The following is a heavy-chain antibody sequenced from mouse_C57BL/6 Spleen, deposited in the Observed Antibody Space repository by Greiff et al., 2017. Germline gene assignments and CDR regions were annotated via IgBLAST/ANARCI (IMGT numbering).Heavy chain of an antibody. CDR2: IDTEDGEN. D-gene: IGHD2-4*01. V-gene: IGHV14-2*01. CDR3: ARSTHYDKETWFAY. J-gene: IGHJ3*01. Sequence: EVQLQQSGAELVKPGASVKLSCTASGFNIKDYYMHWVKQRTEQGLEWIGRIDTEDGENKYAPKFQGKATITADKSYNTAYLQLSSLTSADTAVYYFARSTHYDKETWFAYWGQGTLVTVSA. CDR1: GFNIKDYY.